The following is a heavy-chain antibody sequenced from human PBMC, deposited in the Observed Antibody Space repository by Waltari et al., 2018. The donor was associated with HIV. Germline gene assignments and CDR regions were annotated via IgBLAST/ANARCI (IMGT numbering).Heavy chain of an antibody. CDR1: GYSISSGYY. Sequence: QVQLQESGPGLVKPSETLSLTCAVSGYSISSGYYWGWLRQPPGKGLEWIGSIYHSGSTYYNPSLKSRVTISVDTSKNQFSLKLSSVTAADTAVYYCASAFIEYFDYWGQGTLVTVSS. CDR2: IYHSGST. J-gene: IGHJ4*02. D-gene: IGHD3-16*02. CDR3: ASAFIEYFDY. V-gene: IGHV4-38-2*01.